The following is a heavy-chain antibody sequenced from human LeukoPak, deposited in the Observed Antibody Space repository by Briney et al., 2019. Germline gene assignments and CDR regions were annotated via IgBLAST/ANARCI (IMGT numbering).Heavy chain of an antibody. V-gene: IGHV4-39*01. J-gene: IGHJ3*02. CDR3: ARPDQRGYTYGYSAFDI. D-gene: IGHD5-18*01. CDR1: GGSISSSNYY. CDR2: IYYSGST. Sequence: PSETLFLTCTVSGGSISSSNYYWGWIRQPPGKGLEWIGRIYYSGSTHYNPSLKSRVTISADTSKNQFSLKLSSVTAADTAVYYCARPDQRGYTYGYSAFDIWGQGTMVTVSS.